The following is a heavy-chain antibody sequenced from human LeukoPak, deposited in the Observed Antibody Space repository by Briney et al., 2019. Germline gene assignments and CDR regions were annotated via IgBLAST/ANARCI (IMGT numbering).Heavy chain of an antibody. J-gene: IGHJ4*02. Sequence: GGSLRLSCAASGFTLVLYWMHWARQAQGKGLVWVSRINSDGSSTSYADSVKGRFTITRDNAKNTLYLQMNSLRAEDTAVYYCARDGDWGQGTLVTVSS. CDR3: ARDGD. CDR2: INSDGSST. V-gene: IGHV3-74*01. CDR1: GFTLVLYW.